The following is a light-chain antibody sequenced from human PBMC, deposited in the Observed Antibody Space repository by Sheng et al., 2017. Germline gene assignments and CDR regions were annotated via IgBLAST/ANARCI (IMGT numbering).Light chain of an antibody. Sequence: DIQMTQSPSTLSASVGDRVTISCRASQNIISWLAWYQQKAGKAPKLLIYKASNLYSGVPSRFSGSGSGTDFTLTISCLQSEDFATYYCMQYNAYSPWTFGQGTKVEIK. CDR3: MQYNAYSPWT. CDR1: QNIISW. V-gene: IGKV1-5*03. CDR2: KAS. J-gene: IGKJ1*01.